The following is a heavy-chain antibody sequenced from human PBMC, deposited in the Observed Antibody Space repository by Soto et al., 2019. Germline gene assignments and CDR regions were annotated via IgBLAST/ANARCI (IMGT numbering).Heavy chain of an antibody. J-gene: IGHJ4*02. CDR1: GFTFSSYE. CDR3: ARESEDLTSNFDY. V-gene: IGHV3-21*06. Sequence: GGSLRLSCAAPGFTFSSYEMNWVRQAPGKGLEWVSSISSTTNYIYYGDSMKGRFTISRDNGKNSLYLEMHSLRAEDTAVYYCARESEDLTSNFDYWGQGTLVTVSS. CDR2: ISSTTNYI.